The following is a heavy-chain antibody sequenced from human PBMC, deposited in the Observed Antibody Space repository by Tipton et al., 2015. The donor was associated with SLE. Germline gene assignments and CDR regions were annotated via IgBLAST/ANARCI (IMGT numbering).Heavy chain of an antibody. D-gene: IGHD6-19*01. J-gene: IGHJ4*02. CDR1: GFTLSTYE. Sequence: SLRLSCAASGFTLSTYELNWIRQAPGKGLEWVSYISSSGSTKYYADPVKRRFTISRDNAKNSLYLQMTNLGADDTAVYYRASPTAVAGTYWGQGTVVTVSS. CDR3: ASPTAVAGTY. V-gene: IGHV3-48*03. CDR2: ISSSGSTK.